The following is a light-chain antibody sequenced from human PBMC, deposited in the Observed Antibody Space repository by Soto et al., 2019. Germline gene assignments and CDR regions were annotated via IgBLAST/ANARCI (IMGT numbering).Light chain of an antibody. CDR2: DVS. Sequence: QSVLTQPASVSGSPGQSITISCTGTSSDVGGYNYVSWYQQHPGKAPKLMIYDVSNRPSGVSNRFSGSKSGNTASLTISGLQAEDEGDCYCSSYTSSSTLVVFGGGTKLTVL. CDR1: SSDVGGYNY. V-gene: IGLV2-14*01. CDR3: SSYTSSSTLVV. J-gene: IGLJ2*01.